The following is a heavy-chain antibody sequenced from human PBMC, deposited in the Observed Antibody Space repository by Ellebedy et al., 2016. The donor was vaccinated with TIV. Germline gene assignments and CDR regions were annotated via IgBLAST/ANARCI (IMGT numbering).Heavy chain of an antibody. Sequence: GESLKISCAASGFTFINYGMNWVRQAPGKGLEWVSYVSGTSTTIHYADSVKGRFTISRDNAKNSLFLQMNSLRDEDTAVYYCARGQLALSNWFDSWGRGTLVTVSS. D-gene: IGHD1-1*01. J-gene: IGHJ5*01. CDR3: ARGQLALSNWFDS. CDR1: GFTFINYG. CDR2: VSGTSTTI. V-gene: IGHV3-48*02.